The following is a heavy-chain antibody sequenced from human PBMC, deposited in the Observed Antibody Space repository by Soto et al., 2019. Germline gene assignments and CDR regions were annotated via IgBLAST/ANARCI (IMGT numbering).Heavy chain of an antibody. D-gene: IGHD3-3*01. CDR1: GYTFTSYY. Sequence: ASVKVSCKASGYTFTSYYMHWVRQAPGQGLEWMGIINPSGGSTSYAQKFQGRVTMTRDTSTSTVYMELSSLRSEDTAVYYCARVGRSKRFLDRLRGYYYGMDVWGQGTTVTVSS. CDR2: INPSGGST. J-gene: IGHJ6*02. CDR3: ARVGRSKRFLDRLRGYYYGMDV. V-gene: IGHV1-46*01.